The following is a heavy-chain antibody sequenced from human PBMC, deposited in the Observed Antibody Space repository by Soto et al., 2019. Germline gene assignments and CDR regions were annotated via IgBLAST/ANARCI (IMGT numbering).Heavy chain of an antibody. V-gene: IGHV3-66*01. Sequence: GVSLRLCWAAAGFTGVSKYISWVRQAPGKGLEWVSLIQSGGPTYYADSVKGRFTISRDTSENTVHLQMDSLRAEDTAVYYCARDDVICDGGTCYGLPFDVSAKAPTLTV. CDR2: IQSGGPT. CDR1: GFTGVSKY. D-gene: IGHD2-15*01. CDR3: ARDDVICDGGTCYGLPFDV. J-gene: IGHJ6*03.